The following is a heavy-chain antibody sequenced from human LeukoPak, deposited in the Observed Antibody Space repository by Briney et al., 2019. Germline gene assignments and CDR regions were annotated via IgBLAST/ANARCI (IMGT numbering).Heavy chain of an antibody. CDR2: IYYSGST. V-gene: IGHV4-59*01. D-gene: IGHD3-10*01. J-gene: IGHJ5*02. CDR3: ARIQLGSRFDP. Sequence: SETLSLTCTVSGGSISSYYWSWIRQPPGKGLEWIGYIYYSGSTNYNPSLKSRVTISVDTSKNQFSLKLSSVTAADTVVYYCARIQLGSRFDPWGQGTLVTVSS. CDR1: GGSISSYY.